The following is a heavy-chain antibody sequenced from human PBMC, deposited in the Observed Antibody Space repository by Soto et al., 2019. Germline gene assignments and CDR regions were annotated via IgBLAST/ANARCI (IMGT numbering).Heavy chain of an antibody. D-gene: IGHD3-3*01. Sequence: SETLSLTCTVSGGSISSYYWSWIRQPPGKGLEWIGYIYYSGSTNYNPSLKSRVTISVDTSKNQFSLKLSSVTAADTAVYYCARVLFGRGNWFDPWGQGTLVAVSS. CDR3: ARVLFGRGNWFDP. V-gene: IGHV4-59*01. J-gene: IGHJ5*02. CDR2: IYYSGST. CDR1: GGSISSYY.